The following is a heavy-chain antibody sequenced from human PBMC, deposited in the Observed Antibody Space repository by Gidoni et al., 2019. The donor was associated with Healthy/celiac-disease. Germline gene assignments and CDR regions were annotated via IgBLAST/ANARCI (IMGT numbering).Heavy chain of an antibody. J-gene: IGHJ6*02. CDR3: ARSSAAGTYYYYYGMDV. Sequence: QLQLQESVPGLVKPSETLSLTCTVSGGSISSSSYYWGWIRQPPVKGLEWIGSIYYSGSPYYNPSLKSRVTISVDTSKNQFSLKLSSVTAADTAVYYCARSSAAGTYYYYYGMDVWGQGTTVTVSS. D-gene: IGHD6-13*01. CDR1: GGSISSSSYY. V-gene: IGHV4-39*01. CDR2: IYYSGSP.